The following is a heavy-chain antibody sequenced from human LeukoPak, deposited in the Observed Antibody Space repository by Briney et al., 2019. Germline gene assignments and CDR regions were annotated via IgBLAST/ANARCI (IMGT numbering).Heavy chain of an antibody. D-gene: IGHD3-10*01. V-gene: IGHV3-11*04. CDR2: ISSSGSTI. J-gene: IGHJ2*01. CDR3: ARSGNTGRNWYFDL. CDR1: GFTFSDYY. Sequence: GGSLRLSCAASGFTFSDYYMSWIRQAPGKGLEWVSYISSSGSTIYYADSVKGRFTISRDNAKNSLYLQMNSLRAEDTAVYYCARSGNTGRNWYFDLWGRGTLVTVSS.